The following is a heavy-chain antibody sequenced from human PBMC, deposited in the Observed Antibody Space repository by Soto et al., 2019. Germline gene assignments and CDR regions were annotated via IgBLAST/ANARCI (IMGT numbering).Heavy chain of an antibody. D-gene: IGHD2-15*01. CDR3: AKFPLGLYGGKWTDAFDI. J-gene: IGHJ3*02. CDR2: ISYDGSNK. CDR1: GFTFSSYG. Sequence: QVQLVESGGGVVQPGRSLRLSCAASGFTFSSYGMHWVRQAPGKGLEWVAVISYDGSNKYYADSVKGRFTISRDNSKNTLYLQMNSLRAEDTAVYYCAKFPLGLYGGKWTDAFDIWGQGTMVTVSS. V-gene: IGHV3-30*18.